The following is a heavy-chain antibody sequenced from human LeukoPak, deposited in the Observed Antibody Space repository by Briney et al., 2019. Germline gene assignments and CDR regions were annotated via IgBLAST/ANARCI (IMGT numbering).Heavy chain of an antibody. J-gene: IGHJ4*02. V-gene: IGHV4-59*02. CDR1: GDSVSNYY. D-gene: IGHD3-9*01. CDR2: IYYSESA. Sequence: SETLSLTCTVSGDSVSNYYWSWIRQPPGKRLEWIGCIYYSESATYNPSLKSRVTISLDTSKNQFFLKLSSVTAADTAVYYCARKRSFDLWGQGTLVTVSS. CDR3: ARKRSFDL.